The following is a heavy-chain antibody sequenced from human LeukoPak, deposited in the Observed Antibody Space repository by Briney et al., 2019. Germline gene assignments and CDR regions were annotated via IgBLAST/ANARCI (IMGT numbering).Heavy chain of an antibody. CDR3: AKPQSSLSHFYDS. D-gene: IGHD6-6*01. CDR2: IYHSGTT. Sequence: SETLSLTCAVSGYSISSGYYWGWIRQPPGKGLEWIGSIYHSGTTYYNPSLTCRVTISVDTSKNHFSLKVNSVTAADTAVYYCAKPQSSLSHFYDSWGQGTLVTVSS. V-gene: IGHV4-38-2*01. CDR1: GYSISSGYY. J-gene: IGHJ4*02.